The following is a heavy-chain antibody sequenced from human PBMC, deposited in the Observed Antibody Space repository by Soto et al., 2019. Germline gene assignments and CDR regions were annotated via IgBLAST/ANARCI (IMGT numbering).Heavy chain of an antibody. CDR2: IYYSGST. CDR1: GGSISSSSYY. CDR3: ARQKYYYGSGSIDRDAFDI. D-gene: IGHD3-10*01. Sequence: QLQLQESGPGLVKPSETLSLTCTVSGGSISSSSYYWGWIRQPPGKGLEWIGNIYYSGSTYYNPSLKSRVTISVDTSKNQFSLKLSSVTAADTAVYYCARQKYYYGSGSIDRDAFDIWGQGTMVTVSS. V-gene: IGHV4-39*01. J-gene: IGHJ3*02.